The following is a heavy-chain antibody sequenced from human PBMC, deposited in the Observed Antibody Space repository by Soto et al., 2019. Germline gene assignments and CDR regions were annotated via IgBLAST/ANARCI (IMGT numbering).Heavy chain of an antibody. CDR3: ASSYGDYVPYWFDP. CDR2: IYYSGST. D-gene: IGHD4-17*01. J-gene: IGHJ5*02. Sequence: QLQLQESGPGLVKPSETLSLTCTVSGGSISSSSYYWGWIRQPPGKGLEWIGSIYYSGSTYYNPSLKSRVTISVDTSKNQFSLKLSSVTAADTAVYYCASSYGDYVPYWFDPWGQGTLVTVSS. CDR1: GGSISSSSYY. V-gene: IGHV4-39*01.